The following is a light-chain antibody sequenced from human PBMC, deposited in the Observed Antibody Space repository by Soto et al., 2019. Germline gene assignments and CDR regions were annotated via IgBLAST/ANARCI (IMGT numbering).Light chain of an antibody. CDR1: PSVSSY. CDR3: QQRSNWPPIT. J-gene: IGKJ5*01. CDR2: DAS. Sequence: ELLCTPSHATLSLSPGERDPLSCLARPSVSSYLAWYQQKPGQAPRLLIYDASNRATGIPARFSGSGSGTDFTLTISSLQPEDFAVYYCQQRSNWPPITVGQGTQREIK. V-gene: IGKV3-11*01.